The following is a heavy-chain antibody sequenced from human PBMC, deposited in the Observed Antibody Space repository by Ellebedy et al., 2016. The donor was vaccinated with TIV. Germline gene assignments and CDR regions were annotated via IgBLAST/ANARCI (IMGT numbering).Heavy chain of an antibody. D-gene: IGHD2-2*02. V-gene: IGHV4-4*02. CDR3: ARSLVVVVPAAISSQLYYYYGMDV. J-gene: IGHJ6*02. CDR1: GGSISSSNW. CDR2: IYHSGST. Sequence: SETLSLXCAVSGGSISSSNWWSWVRQPPGKGLEWIGEIYHSGSTNYNPYLKSRVTISVDKSKNQFSLKLSSVTAADTAVYYCARSLVVVVPAAISSQLYYYYGMDVWGQGTTVTVSS.